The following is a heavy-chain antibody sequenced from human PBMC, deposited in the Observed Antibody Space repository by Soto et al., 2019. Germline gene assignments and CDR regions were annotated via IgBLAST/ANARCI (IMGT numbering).Heavy chain of an antibody. D-gene: IGHD6-13*01. CDR1: GFTFSSYS. V-gene: IGHV3-21*01. Sequence: GGSLRLSCAASGFTFSSYSMNWVRQAPGKGLEWVSSISSSSSYIYYADSVKGRFTISRDNAKNSLYLQLNSLRAEDTAVYYCARDQHQTSSSWPYYYYDGMDVWGQGTTVTVSS. J-gene: IGHJ6*02. CDR3: ARDQHQTSSSWPYYYYDGMDV. CDR2: ISSSSSYI.